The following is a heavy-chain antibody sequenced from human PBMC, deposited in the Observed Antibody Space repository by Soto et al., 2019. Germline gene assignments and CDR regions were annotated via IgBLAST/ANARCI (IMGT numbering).Heavy chain of an antibody. CDR2: IDPSDSYT. D-gene: IGHD3-9*01. CDR1: GYSFTSYS. V-gene: IGHV5-10-1*01. CDR3: ARHLTGTHSDY. J-gene: IGHJ4*02. Sequence: GASLKISCKGSGYSFTSYSISWVRQMPGKGLEWMGRIDPSDSYTNYSPSFQGHVTISADKSISTAYLQWSSLKASDTAMYYCARHLTGTHSDYWGQGALVTVSS.